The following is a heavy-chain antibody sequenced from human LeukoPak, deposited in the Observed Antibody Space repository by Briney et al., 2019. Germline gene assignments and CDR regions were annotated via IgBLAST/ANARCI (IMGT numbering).Heavy chain of an antibody. CDR1: AGSISTYY. V-gene: IGHV4-4*07. CDR2: INPRGNI. J-gene: IGHJ3*01. D-gene: IGHD6-19*01. CDR3: ARGGAQWLVEEAFDF. Sequence: SETLSLTCTVTAGSISTYYWSCIRQTAGKGLEWIGHINPRGNIKYNPSLKSRVSLSMDTSKNQFSLKVNSVTAADTAVYYCARGGAQWLVEEAFDFWGRGTMVTGS.